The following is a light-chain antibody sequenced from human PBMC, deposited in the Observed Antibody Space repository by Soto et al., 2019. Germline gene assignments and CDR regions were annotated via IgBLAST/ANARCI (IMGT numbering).Light chain of an antibody. V-gene: IGLV2-14*01. CDR1: SSDIGSYKY. CDR2: EVS. Sequence: QSALTQPASVSGSPGQSITISCTGTSSDIGSYKYVSWLQHHPGKAPKLIIFEVSNRPSGLSDRFSGFKSANTAYLTISGVQAEDEADYHCSSYTSLKTVVFGGGTKLTVL. J-gene: IGLJ2*01. CDR3: SSYTSLKTVV.